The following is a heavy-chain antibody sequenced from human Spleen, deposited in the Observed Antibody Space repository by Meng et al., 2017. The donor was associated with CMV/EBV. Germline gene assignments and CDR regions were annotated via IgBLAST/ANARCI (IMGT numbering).Heavy chain of an antibody. CDR2: ISYDGSNK. Sequence: SLVISCSASGFTFSSYWMSWIRQAPGKGLEWVAVISYDGSNKYHADSVKGRFTISRDNSKNTLYLKMKSLRAEDTAVYYCAREKSGDTVMVVSFDYWGQGTLVTVSS. D-gene: IGHD5-18*01. CDR1: GFTFSSYW. CDR3: AREKSGDTVMVVSFDY. V-gene: IGHV3-30*19. J-gene: IGHJ4*02.